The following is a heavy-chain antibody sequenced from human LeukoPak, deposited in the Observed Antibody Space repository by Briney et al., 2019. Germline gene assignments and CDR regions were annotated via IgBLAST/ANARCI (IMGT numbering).Heavy chain of an antibody. V-gene: IGHV3-11*04. CDR3: ARVSFSVAVAISKNYFDY. CDR2: ISSSGSTI. CDR1: GFAFSDYY. J-gene: IGHJ4*02. Sequence: AGGSLRLSCAASGFAFSDYYMSWIRQAPGKGLEWVSYISSSGSTIYYADSVKGRFTISRDNAKNSLYLQMNSLRAEDTAVYYCARVSFSVAVAISKNYFDYWGQGTLVTVSS. D-gene: IGHD6-19*01.